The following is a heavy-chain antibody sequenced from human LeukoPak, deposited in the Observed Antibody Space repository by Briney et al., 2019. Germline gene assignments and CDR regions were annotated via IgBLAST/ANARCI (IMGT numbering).Heavy chain of an antibody. V-gene: IGHV1-18*01. CDR3: ARHGGYYYASATLVGV. D-gene: IGHD3-10*01. Sequence: ASVKVSCKASGYTFSSYGISWVRQAPGQGLEWMGWISAYNGDTKYAQKVQGRVTISTDTSTSTAYLELRSLRSDDTAVYYCARHGGYYYASATLVGVWGQGTLVTVSS. CDR2: ISAYNGDT. J-gene: IGHJ4*02. CDR1: GYTFSSYG.